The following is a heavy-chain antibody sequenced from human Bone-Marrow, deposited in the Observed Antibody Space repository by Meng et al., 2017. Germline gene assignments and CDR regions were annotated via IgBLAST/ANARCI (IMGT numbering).Heavy chain of an antibody. CDR3: ARDHGYYDSSGYSYYYGMEI. CDR1: GGSVSSGSSY. Sequence: PETLSLTCTVSGGSVSSGSSYWSWIRQPPGKGLEWIGYIFYSGNTNYNPSLKSRVTISVDTSKNQFSLKLGYVTAADTAVYYCARDHGYYDSSGYSYYYGMEIWGQGTTVTVSS. J-gene: IGHJ6*02. CDR2: IFYSGNT. D-gene: IGHD3-22*01. V-gene: IGHV4-61*01.